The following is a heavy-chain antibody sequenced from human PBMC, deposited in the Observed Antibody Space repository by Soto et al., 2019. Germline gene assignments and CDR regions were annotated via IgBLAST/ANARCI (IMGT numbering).Heavy chain of an antibody. V-gene: IGHV1-3*01. J-gene: IGHJ4*02. Sequence: ASVKVSCKASGYTFTSYAMHWVRQAPGQMLEWMGWINAGNGNTKYSQKFQGRVTITRDTSASTAYMELSSLRSEDTAVYYCARENYYDSSGYHRHFDSWGQGTLVTVSS. CDR3: ARENYYDSSGYHRHFDS. CDR2: INAGNGNT. D-gene: IGHD3-22*01. CDR1: GYTFTSYA.